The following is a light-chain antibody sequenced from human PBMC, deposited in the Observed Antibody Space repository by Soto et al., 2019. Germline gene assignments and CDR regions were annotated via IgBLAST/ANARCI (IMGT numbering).Light chain of an antibody. Sequence: DIQMTQSPSSLSASVGDRVTITCRASQSISSYLNWYHQKRGKAPKLLIYAASRLQRGVPSRFSARGSGTDFSLTISSLQTEGFNTYCCHHSCSTHPTFGQGTKLDTK. CDR3: HHSCSTHPT. CDR1: QSISSY. J-gene: IGKJ1*01. CDR2: AAS. V-gene: IGKV1-39*01.